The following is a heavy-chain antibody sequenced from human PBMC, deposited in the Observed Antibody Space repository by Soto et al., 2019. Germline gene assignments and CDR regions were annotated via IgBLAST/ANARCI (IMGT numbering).Heavy chain of an antibody. V-gene: IGHV1-18*01. Sequence: QVQLVQSGAEVKKPGASVKVSCKASGYTFTSYGISWVRQAPGQGLEWMGWISAYNGNTNYAQKLQRRVTMTTDTSTSTAYMELRSLISDDTAVYYCARVFYYDSSGPYYYYYGMDVWGQGTTVTVSS. D-gene: IGHD3-22*01. CDR1: GYTFTSYG. CDR2: ISAYNGNT. J-gene: IGHJ6*02. CDR3: ARVFYYDSSGPYYYYYGMDV.